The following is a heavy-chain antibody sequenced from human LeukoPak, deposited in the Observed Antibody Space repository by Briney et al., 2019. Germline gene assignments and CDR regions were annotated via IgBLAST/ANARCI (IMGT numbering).Heavy chain of an antibody. CDR1: GGTFSSYA. D-gene: IGHD3-16*01. CDR2: IIPIFGTA. J-gene: IGHJ5*02. V-gene: IGHV1-69*13. CDR3: ARGGVLSVFGGGNKNGFAP. Sequence: GASVKVSCKASGGTFSSYAISWVRQAPGQGLEWMGGIIPIFGTANYAQKFQGRVTITADESTSTAYMELSSLRSEDAAVYYCARGGVLSVFGGGNKNGFAPGAKGPLVTVPS.